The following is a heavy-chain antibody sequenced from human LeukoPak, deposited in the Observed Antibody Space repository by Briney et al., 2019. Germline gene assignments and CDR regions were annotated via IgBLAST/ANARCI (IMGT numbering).Heavy chain of an antibody. CDR2: ISYDGSNK. CDR1: GFTFSDYY. CDR3: AKDYYGSNSWDYFEF. D-gene: IGHD6-13*01. Sequence: AGGSLRLSCAASGFTFSDYYMSWVRQAPGKGLEWVAVISYDGSNKNYADSVKGRFTISRDNSKNTLYLQMNSLRAEDTAVYYCAKDYYGSNSWDYFEFWSQGTLVTVSS. J-gene: IGHJ4*02. V-gene: IGHV3-30*18.